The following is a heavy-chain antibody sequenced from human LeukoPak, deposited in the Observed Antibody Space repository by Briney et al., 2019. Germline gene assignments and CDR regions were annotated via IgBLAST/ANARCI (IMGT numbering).Heavy chain of an antibody. CDR1: GFTFIIFV. CDR3: AKGSRRTRSSASVGGSRYPRFDY. D-gene: IGHD2-15*01. CDR2: IRYDGSEK. J-gene: IGHJ4*02. V-gene: IGHV3-30*02. Sequence: GGGLRLSCAASGFTFIIFVMHWVRQAPGKGLECVAFIRYDGSEKYYADSVKGRFTISRETSKNTLYLQMHSLRPEDTAVYDYAKGSRRTRSSASVGGSRYPRFDYWGQGTMVSVSS.